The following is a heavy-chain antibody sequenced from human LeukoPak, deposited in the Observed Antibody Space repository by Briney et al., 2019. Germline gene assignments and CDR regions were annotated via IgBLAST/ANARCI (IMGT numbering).Heavy chain of an antibody. CDR2: INHSGST. J-gene: IGHJ4*02. CDR3: ASRGIAAAGAKFDY. D-gene: IGHD6-13*01. V-gene: IGHV4-34*01. Sequence: SQTLSLTCAVYGGSFSGYYWSWIRQPPGKGLEWIGEINHSGSTNYNPSLKSRVTISVDTSKNQFSLKLSSVTAADTAVYYCASRGIAAAGAKFDYWGQGTLVTVSS. CDR1: GGSFSGYY.